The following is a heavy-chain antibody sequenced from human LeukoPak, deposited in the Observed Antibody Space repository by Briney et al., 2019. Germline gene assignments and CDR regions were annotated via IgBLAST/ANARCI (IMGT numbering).Heavy chain of an antibody. J-gene: IGHJ5*02. CDR1: GYTFTGYY. D-gene: IGHD3-10*01. Sequence: ASVKVSCKASGYTFTGYYVNWVRQVPGQGLEWVGWINPDSGGANYAQKFQGRVTMAGDTSISTAYMELSRLRSDDTAVYYCAIHYGSGSFYKTWGQGTLVTVSS. V-gene: IGHV1-2*02. CDR2: INPDSGGA. CDR3: AIHYGSGSFYKT.